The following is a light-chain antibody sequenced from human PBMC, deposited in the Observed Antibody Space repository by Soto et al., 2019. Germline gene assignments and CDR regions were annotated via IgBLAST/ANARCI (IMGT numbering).Light chain of an antibody. CDR2: DVT. Sequence: HSVLTQPASVSGSPGQSITISCTGTSGDVGGYNYVSWYQQHPVKAPKLMIYDVTNRPSVNSDRYSGSKPSNTASLTISGVQAEDEADYCCISYTSSSTPYVFGTGIKSPS. CDR1: SGDVGGYNY. V-gene: IGLV2-14*01. J-gene: IGLJ1*01. CDR3: ISYTSSSTPYV.